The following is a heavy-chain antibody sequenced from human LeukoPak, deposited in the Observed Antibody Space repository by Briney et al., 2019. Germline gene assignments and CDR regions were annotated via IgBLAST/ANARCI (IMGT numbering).Heavy chain of an antibody. V-gene: IGHV3-30*03. D-gene: IGHD3-10*01. CDR3: ARDLGYGSEFDY. Sequence: GGSLRLSCAASGFTFSDSGMHWVRQAPGKGLEWVAVISYDGSNKYYADSVKGRFTISRDNSKNTLYLQMNSLRAEDTAVYYCARDLGYGSEFDYWGQGTLVTVSS. J-gene: IGHJ4*02. CDR1: GFTFSDSG. CDR2: ISYDGSNK.